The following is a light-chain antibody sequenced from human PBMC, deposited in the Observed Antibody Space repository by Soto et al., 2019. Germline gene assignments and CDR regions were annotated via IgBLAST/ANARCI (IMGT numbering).Light chain of an antibody. CDR2: DVN. Sequence: QSVLTQPASVSGSPGQSSTISCTGTSSDIGAFTFVSWYQQHPGKVPKLMIFDVNRRPSGVSDRFSGSKSGNTASLTISGLQAEDEGDYYCSSYTSSSTHVFGSGTKLTVL. CDR1: SSDIGAFTF. J-gene: IGLJ1*01. CDR3: SSYTSSSTHV. V-gene: IGLV2-14*03.